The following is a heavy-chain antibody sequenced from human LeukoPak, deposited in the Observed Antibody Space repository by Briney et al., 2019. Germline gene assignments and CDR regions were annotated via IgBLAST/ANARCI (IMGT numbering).Heavy chain of an antibody. CDR2: ITWNRDNI. CDR3: AKDLSSAITSALVLDV. CDR1: GFTFSSYW. D-gene: IGHD3-22*01. J-gene: IGHJ6*02. Sequence: GGSLRLSCAASGFTFSSYWMSWVRQAPGKGLEWVSGITWNRDNIGYGDSVKGRFTISRDNVKNALYLQMNSLRPEDTALYYCAKDLSSAITSALVLDVWGQGTTVIVSS. V-gene: IGHV3-20*04.